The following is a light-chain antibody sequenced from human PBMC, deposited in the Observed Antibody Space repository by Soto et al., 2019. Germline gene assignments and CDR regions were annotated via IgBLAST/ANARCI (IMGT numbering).Light chain of an antibody. CDR2: DAS. CDR3: QQYSTYST. V-gene: IGKV1-5*01. Sequence: DIQMNESASTLSAFVGDRVTSTCRASQSISSSLAWYQQKPGKAPKLLIYDASNLESGVPSIFSGSGSGTEFTLTISSLPPDDFATYYCQQYSTYSTFGQGTKVDIK. CDR1: QSISSS. J-gene: IGKJ1*01.